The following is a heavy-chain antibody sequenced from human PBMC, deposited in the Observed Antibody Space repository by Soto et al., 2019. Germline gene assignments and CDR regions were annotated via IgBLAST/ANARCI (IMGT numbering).Heavy chain of an antibody. Sequence: GESLKISCKGSGYSFTSCWISWVRQMPGKGLEWMGRIDPSDSYTNYSPTFQGHVTISADKSISTAYLQWSSLKASDTAMYYCASQEMATKNVDAFDIWGQGTMVTV. V-gene: IGHV5-10-1*01. J-gene: IGHJ3*02. CDR1: GYSFTSCW. CDR2: IDPSDSYT. CDR3: ASQEMATKNVDAFDI. D-gene: IGHD5-12*01.